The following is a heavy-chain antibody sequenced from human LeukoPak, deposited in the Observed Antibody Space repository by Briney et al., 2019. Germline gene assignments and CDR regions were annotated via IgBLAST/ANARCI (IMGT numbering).Heavy chain of an antibody. J-gene: IGHJ4*02. D-gene: IGHD6-19*01. Sequence: GGSLRLSCAASGFTLSSHWMHWVRQAPGKGLVWVSSISTSNNYTSYADSVKGRFTISRDNAKNSLYLQMNSLRAEDTALYFCARATGYSSGWENFFDYWGQGTLVTVSS. CDR1: GFTLSSHW. CDR2: ISTSNNYT. CDR3: ARATGYSSGWENFFDY. V-gene: IGHV3-21*01.